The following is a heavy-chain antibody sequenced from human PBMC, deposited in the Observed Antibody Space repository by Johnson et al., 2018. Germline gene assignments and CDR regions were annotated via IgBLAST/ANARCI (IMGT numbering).Heavy chain of an antibody. CDR2: IWYDGINK. Sequence: QVQLVESGGGVVQPGRSLRLSCAASGFTFSSYGMHWVRQAPGKGLEWVAVIWYDGINKYYADSVKGRFTISRDNSKNTLFLQMNSLRAEDTAVYYCARAWDGDRRSYSFSYGMDVWGQGTTVTVSS. J-gene: IGHJ6*02. V-gene: IGHV3-33*01. CDR1: GFTFSSYG. CDR3: ARAWDGDRRSYSFSYGMDV. D-gene: IGHD1-26*01.